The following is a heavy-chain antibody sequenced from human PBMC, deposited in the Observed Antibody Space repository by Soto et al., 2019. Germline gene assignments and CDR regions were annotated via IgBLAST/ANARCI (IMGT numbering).Heavy chain of an antibody. CDR3: AIGCGVARQELDY. Sequence: QVQLVESGGGVVQPGRSLRLSCAASGFTFSNFGMHWVRQAPGKGLEWVAAISSDGSDKYYSDSVKGRFTISRDNSKNTLFLQMNSLRVEDTAAYFCAIGCGVARQELDYWGQGSMVTVSS. CDR1: GFTFSNFG. D-gene: IGHD2-15*01. CDR2: ISSDGSDK. V-gene: IGHV3-30*03. J-gene: IGHJ4*02.